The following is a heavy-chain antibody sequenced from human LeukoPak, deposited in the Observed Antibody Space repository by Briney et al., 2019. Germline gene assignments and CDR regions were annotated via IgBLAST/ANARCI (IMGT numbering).Heavy chain of an antibody. CDR3: AKFEGATIPGWFNDY. D-gene: IGHD6-19*01. Sequence: PGGSLRLSCAASGFTVSSNYMSWVRQAPGKGLEWVAISYSGNTTFYADSVKGRFTISRDNSKNTLYLQMNSLRTEDTAVYFCAKFEGATIPGWFNDYWGQGILVAVSS. CDR1: GFTVSSNY. V-gene: IGHV3-53*01. CDR2: SYSGNTT. J-gene: IGHJ4*02.